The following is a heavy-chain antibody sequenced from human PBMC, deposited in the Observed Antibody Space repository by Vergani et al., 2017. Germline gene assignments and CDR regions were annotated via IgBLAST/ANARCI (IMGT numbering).Heavy chain of an antibody. CDR1: GYTFTSYG. CDR3: ARELVVLHYDSSGYEHAFDI. D-gene: IGHD3-22*01. CDR2: ISAYNGNT. V-gene: IGHV1-18*01. Sequence: QVQLVQSGAEVKKPGASVKVSCKASGYTFTSYGISWVRQAPGQGLEWMGWISAYNGNTNYAQKLQGRVTITSDESTSTAYMELSSLRSDDTAVYYCARELVVLHYDSSGYEHAFDIWGQGTMVTVSS. J-gene: IGHJ3*02.